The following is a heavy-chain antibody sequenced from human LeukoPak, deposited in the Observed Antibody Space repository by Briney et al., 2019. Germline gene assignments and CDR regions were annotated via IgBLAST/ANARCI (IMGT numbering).Heavy chain of an antibody. CDR1: GFTFSSYA. J-gene: IGHJ4*02. CDR3: ARDDGGHSSSSEGAYYFDY. V-gene: IGHV3-30-3*01. Sequence: PGRSLRLSCAASGFTFSSYAMHWVRQAPGKGLEWVAVISYDGSNKYYADSVKGRFTISRDNSKNTLYLQMNSLRAEDTAVYYCARDDGGHSSSSEGAYYFDYWGQGTLVTVSS. D-gene: IGHD6-6*01. CDR2: ISYDGSNK.